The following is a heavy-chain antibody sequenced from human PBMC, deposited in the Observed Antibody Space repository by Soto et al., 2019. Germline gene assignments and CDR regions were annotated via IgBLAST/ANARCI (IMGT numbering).Heavy chain of an antibody. CDR3: ARDREFFWGQNFDY. V-gene: IGHV3-74*01. D-gene: IGHD3-16*01. CDR1: GFTFSSYW. J-gene: IGHJ4*02. CDR2: INSDGSST. Sequence: EVQLVESGGGLVQPGGSLRLSCAASGFTFSSYWMHWVRQAPGKGLVWVSRINSDGSSTSYADSVKGRFTISRDNARNTLYLQMNSLRAEDTAVYYCARDREFFWGQNFDYWGQGTLVTVSS.